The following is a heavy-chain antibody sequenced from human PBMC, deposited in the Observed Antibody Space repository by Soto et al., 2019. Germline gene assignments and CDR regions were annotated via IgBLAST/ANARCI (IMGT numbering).Heavy chain of an antibody. CDR2: VSPKSGNT. V-gene: IGHV1-18*01. Sequence: QIQLVQSGAEVKKPGASVKVSCKASGYNFFDYGVSWVRQAPGQGLEWMGWVSPKSGNTDYARKVQGIVTMTTDISTSTAYMELRGLISDDTGVYYCARGRTVSSIGPLLVWGQGTLVSVSS. CDR3: ARGRTVSSIGPLLV. D-gene: IGHD1-1*01. J-gene: IGHJ1*01. CDR1: GYNFFDYG.